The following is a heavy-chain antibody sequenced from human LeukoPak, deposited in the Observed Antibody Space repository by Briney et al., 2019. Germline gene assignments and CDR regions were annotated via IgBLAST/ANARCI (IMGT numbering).Heavy chain of an antibody. CDR1: GGSISSGGYY. J-gene: IGHJ5*02. Sequence: SETLSLTCTVSGGSISSGGYYWSWIRQHPGKGLEWIGYIYYSGSTYYNPSLKSRVTISVDTSKNQFSLKLSSVTAADTAVYYCARGIKVPGYCSSTSCPPMFDPWGQGTLVTVSS. CDR3: ARGIKVPGYCSSTSCPPMFDP. CDR2: IYYSGST. V-gene: IGHV4-31*03. D-gene: IGHD2-2*01.